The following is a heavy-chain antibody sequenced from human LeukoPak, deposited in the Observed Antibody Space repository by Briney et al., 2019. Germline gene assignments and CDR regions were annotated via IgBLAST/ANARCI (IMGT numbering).Heavy chain of an antibody. D-gene: IGHD6-25*01. CDR1: EFTFSNFW. Sequence: PGGSLRLSCTASEFTFSNFWMTWVRQAPGKGLERVASIEKDGSDKYYVDSVTGRFTISRDNAKTSLYLQMNSLRADDTAVYYCARLSGFTETSHLDSWGQGALVTVSS. J-gene: IGHJ4*02. CDR2: IEKDGSDK. V-gene: IGHV3-7*01. CDR3: ARLSGFTETSHLDS.